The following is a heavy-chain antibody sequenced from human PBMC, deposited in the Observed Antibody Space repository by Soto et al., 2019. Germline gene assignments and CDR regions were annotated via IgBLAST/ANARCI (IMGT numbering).Heavy chain of an antibody. CDR3: AKVGDGYCSRTSCLFHFDY. J-gene: IGHJ4*02. Sequence: EAQLLESGGGLVQPGGSLRLSCAASGFTFSTYAMSWVRQAPGKGLEWVSTISGSADSTFYADSVKGRFTISRDNSKNTLYLHMNSLRVEDTAVYYCAKVGDGYCSRTSCLFHFDYWGQGTLATVSS. CDR1: GFTFSTYA. D-gene: IGHD2-2*01. V-gene: IGHV3-23*01. CDR2: ISGSADST.